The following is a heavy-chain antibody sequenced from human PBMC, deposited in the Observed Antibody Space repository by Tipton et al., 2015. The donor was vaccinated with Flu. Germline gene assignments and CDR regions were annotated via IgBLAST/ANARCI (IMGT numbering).Heavy chain of an antibody. CDR2: ISSSSSTI. D-gene: IGHD6-6*01. V-gene: IGHV3-48*01. J-gene: IGHJ6*03. CDR1: GFTFSSYS. CDR3: AREAWQLGENYYYYMDV. Sequence: SLRLSCAASGFTFSSYSMNWVRQAPGKGLEWVSYISSSSSTIYYADSVKGRFTISRDNAKNSLYLQMNSLRAEDTAVYYCAREAWQLGENYYYYMDVWGKGTTVTVSS.